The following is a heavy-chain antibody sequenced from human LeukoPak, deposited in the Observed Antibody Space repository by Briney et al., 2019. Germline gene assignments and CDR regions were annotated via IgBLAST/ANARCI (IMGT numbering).Heavy chain of an antibody. CDR2: ISGSGGST. CDR3: AKARSGYYHPLFDY. CDR1: GFTFRSYG. V-gene: IGHV3-23*01. Sequence: GGSLRLSCAASGFTFRSYGMNWVRQAPGKGLEWVSGISGSGGSTYYADSVKGRFTISRDNSQNTLYLQMNSLRAEDTAVYYCAKARSGYYHPLFDYWGQGTLVTVSS. J-gene: IGHJ4*02. D-gene: IGHD3-22*01.